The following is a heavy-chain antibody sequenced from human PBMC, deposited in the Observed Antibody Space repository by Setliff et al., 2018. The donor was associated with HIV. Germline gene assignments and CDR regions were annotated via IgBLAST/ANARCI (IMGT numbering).Heavy chain of an antibody. J-gene: IGHJ4*02. CDR1: GYTFSAYA. D-gene: IGHD3-22*01. CDR2: INAGNGDT. CDR3: ASPLAINYYDSSGYSN. Sequence: ASVKVSCKASGYTFSAYAIHWVRQAPGQRLEWMGWINAGNGDTKYSQKFQGRVTITRDTSARTAYMELSSLRSEDTAVYYCASPLAINYYDSSGYSNWGQGTLVTVSS. V-gene: IGHV1-3*01.